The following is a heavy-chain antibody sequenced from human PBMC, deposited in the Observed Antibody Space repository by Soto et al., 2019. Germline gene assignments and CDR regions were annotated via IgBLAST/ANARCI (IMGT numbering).Heavy chain of an antibody. V-gene: IGHV3-21*01. Sequence: PGGSLRLSCAASGFTFSNSTMNWVRQAPGKGLEWVACITSSGSFIYYADSMKGRFTISRDDAKKSLWLQMDSLRVEDTAVYYCARAGQSDGYFALDVWGQGTTVTVSS. CDR2: ITSSGSFI. J-gene: IGHJ6*02. CDR1: GFTFSNST. CDR3: ARAGQSDGYFALDV. D-gene: IGHD6-19*01.